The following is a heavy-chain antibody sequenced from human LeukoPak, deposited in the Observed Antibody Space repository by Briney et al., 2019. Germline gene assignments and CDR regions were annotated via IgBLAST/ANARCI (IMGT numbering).Heavy chain of an antibody. CDR1: GFTFTTYA. CDR3: ARDGGSYLQPTDF. V-gene: IGHV3-23*01. Sequence: GGPLRLSRAASGFTFTTYAVIWVRQARGKGREWVSSITGSGAGTYYADSVKGRFTISRDNSKTTLYLPMNTLRAEDTALYHCARDGGSYLQPTDFWGQGTLVTVSS. J-gene: IGHJ4*02. CDR2: ITGSGAGT. D-gene: IGHD1-26*01.